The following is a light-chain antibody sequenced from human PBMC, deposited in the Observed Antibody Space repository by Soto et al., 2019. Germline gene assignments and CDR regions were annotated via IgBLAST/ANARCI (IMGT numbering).Light chain of an antibody. J-gene: IGKJ1*01. CDR1: QSINGW. CDR2: KAS. Sequence: DIQLTQSPSTLSASVGDRVTITCRARQSINGWLSWYQQKPGQAPNLLIYKASTLESGVPSSFSGSGSGTEFTLTVSSLQPDDFATYYCHQYHNFPRTFGQGTKVEI. CDR3: HQYHNFPRT. V-gene: IGKV1-5*03.